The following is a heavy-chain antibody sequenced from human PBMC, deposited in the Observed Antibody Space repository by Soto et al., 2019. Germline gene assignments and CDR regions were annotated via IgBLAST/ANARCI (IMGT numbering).Heavy chain of an antibody. Sequence: GGSLRLSCAASGFTFSSYSMNWVRQAPGKGLEWVSYISSSSSTIYYADSVKGRFTISRDNAKNSLYLQMNSLRAEETAVYYCARGSGYGDLQGIDYWGQGTLVTVSS. CDR3: ARGSGYGDLQGIDY. V-gene: IGHV3-48*01. J-gene: IGHJ4*02. CDR2: ISSSSSTI. CDR1: GFTFSSYS. D-gene: IGHD4-17*01.